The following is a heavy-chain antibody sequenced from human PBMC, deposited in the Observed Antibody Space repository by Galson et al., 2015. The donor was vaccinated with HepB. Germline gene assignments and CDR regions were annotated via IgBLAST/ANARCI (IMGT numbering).Heavy chain of an antibody. D-gene: IGHD3-10*01. V-gene: IGHV1-2*06. J-gene: IGHJ4*02. CDR2: VSPYSGDT. CDR1: GYTFVDYY. CDR3: ARDVMVRGVIHYSDY. Sequence: SVKVSCKASGYTFVDYYIHWVRQAPGQGLEWMGRVSPYSGDTSYAQKFQGRVTMTRDTSITTVYMALSSLRPDDTAMYYCARDVMVRGVIHYSDYWGQGTLVTVSS.